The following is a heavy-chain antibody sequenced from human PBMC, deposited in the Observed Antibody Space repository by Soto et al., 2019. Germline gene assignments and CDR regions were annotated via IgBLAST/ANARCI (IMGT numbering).Heavy chain of an antibody. CDR2: IYHSGST. CDR1: GGSISSSNW. J-gene: IGHJ6*02. CDR3: ARVSGSYYYGMDV. D-gene: IGHD1-26*01. Sequence: QVQLQESGPGLVKHSGTLSLTCAVSGGSISSSNWWSWVRQPPGKGLEWIGEIYHSGSTNYNPSLTSRVTISVDKSKNQVSLKLSSVIAADTAVYYCARVSGSYYYGMDVWGQGTTVTVSS. V-gene: IGHV4-4*02.